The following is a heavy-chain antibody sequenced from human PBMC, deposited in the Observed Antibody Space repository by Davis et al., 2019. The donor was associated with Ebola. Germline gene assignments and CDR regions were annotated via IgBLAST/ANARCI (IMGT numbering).Heavy chain of an antibody. D-gene: IGHD2-2*01. CDR3: ARHTRYCSSTSCYWTFDY. V-gene: IGHV4-61*05. CDR1: GGSISSSSYY. Sequence: MPSETLSLTCTVSGGSISSSSYYWSWIRQPPGKGLEWIGYIYYSGSTNYNPSLKSRVTISVDTSKNQFSLKLSSVTAADTAVYYCARHTRYCSSTSCYWTFDYWGQGTLVTVSS. CDR2: IYYSGST. J-gene: IGHJ4*02.